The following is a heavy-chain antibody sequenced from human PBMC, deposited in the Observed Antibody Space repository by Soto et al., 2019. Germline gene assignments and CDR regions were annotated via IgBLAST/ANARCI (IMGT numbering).Heavy chain of an antibody. D-gene: IGHD3-22*01. J-gene: IGHJ6*02. Sequence: GGSLRLSCAASGFTFSSYWMSWVRQAPGKGLEWVANIKQDGSEKYYVDSVKGRFTISRDNAKNSLYLQMNRLRAEDTVVYYCARFYYDSSGYLPSPYYYYYGMDVWGQGTTVTVSS. CDR1: GFTFSSYW. CDR3: ARFYYDSSGYLPSPYYYYYGMDV. V-gene: IGHV3-7*04. CDR2: IKQDGSEK.